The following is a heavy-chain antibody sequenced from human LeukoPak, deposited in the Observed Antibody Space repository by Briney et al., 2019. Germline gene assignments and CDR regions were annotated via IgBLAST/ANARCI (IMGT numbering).Heavy chain of an antibody. D-gene: IGHD7-27*01. CDR2: IRSKVNNYAT. CDR3: TKTGVRGYYYSGMDV. CDR1: GFTFSGSS. Sequence: GGSLELSCAASGFTFSGSSLHWVRQAPGKGLEWVGRIRSKVNNYATAYAAAVEGRFSISRDDSKNTTSLQMNNLKTEDTAVYYCTKTGVRGYYYSGMDVWGQGTTVTVSS. J-gene: IGHJ6*02. V-gene: IGHV3-73*01.